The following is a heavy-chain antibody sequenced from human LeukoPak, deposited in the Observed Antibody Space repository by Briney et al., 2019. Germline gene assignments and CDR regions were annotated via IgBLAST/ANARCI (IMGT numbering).Heavy chain of an antibody. V-gene: IGHV3-7*04. J-gene: IGHJ3*01. Sequence: GGSPRLSCSFSGFTLSSYWMSWVRQAPGKGLVWVANVKQDGIEKYYVDSVNGRFTISRDNTKNSLYLQMNSLRVEDTAVYYCVRDISTGWAFDVWGQGTVVTVSS. D-gene: IGHD6-19*01. CDR1: GFTLSSYW. CDR2: VKQDGIEK. CDR3: VRDISTGWAFDV.